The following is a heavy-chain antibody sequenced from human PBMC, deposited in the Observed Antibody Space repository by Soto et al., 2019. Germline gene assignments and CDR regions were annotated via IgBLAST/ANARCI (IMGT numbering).Heavy chain of an antibody. D-gene: IGHD3-22*01. CDR1: GGSLSSDDYY. CDR2: IHSSGSI. J-gene: IGHJ1*01. CDR3: ARDLDGLHDDTSGPFPRPG. Sequence: SATLSLTCTVSGGSLSSDDYYWSWIRQAPGRGLEWIGYIHSSGSIYYNPSLKSRATMSIDTAGNQFSLKVSSGTVADTAVYYCARDLDGLHDDTSGPFPRPGWGQGTLVTVS. V-gene: IGHV4-30-4*01.